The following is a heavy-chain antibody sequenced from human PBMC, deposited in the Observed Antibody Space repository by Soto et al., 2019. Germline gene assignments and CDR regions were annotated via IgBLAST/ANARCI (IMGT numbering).Heavy chain of an antibody. D-gene: IGHD3-3*01. CDR3: ATRRSGRFLEWLPEGSLGY. CDR1: GYTLTDLS. CDR2: FDPDDGET. Sequence: QVQLVQSGAEVKKPGASVKVSCKVSGYTLTDLSMQWVRQAPGKGLEWVGGFDPDDGETIYAQKFQGRVTMSEDTATDTAYMELRSMRSEDTAVYYCATRRSGRFLEWLPEGSLGYWGKGTLVTVSS. J-gene: IGHJ4*02. V-gene: IGHV1-24*01.